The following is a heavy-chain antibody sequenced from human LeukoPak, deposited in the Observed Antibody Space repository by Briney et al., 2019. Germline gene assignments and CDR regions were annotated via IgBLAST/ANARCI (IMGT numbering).Heavy chain of an antibody. V-gene: IGHV3-9*01. CDR2: ISWNSGSI. CDR3: AREEESSYDY. D-gene: IGHD6-13*01. J-gene: IGHJ4*02. CDR1: GFTFDDYA. Sequence: PGRSLRLSCAASGFTFDDYAMHWVRQAPGKGLEWVSGISWNSGSIGYADSVKGRFTISRDNAKNSLYLQMDSLRAEDTAVYYCAREEESSYDYWGQGTLVTVSS.